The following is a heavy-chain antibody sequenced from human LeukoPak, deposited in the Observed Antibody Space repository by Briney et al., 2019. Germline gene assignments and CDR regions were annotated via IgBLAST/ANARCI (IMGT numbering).Heavy chain of an antibody. CDR1: GGSISTYY. J-gene: IGHJ4*02. Sequence: PSETLSLSCAVSGGSISTYYWSWIRQPPGKGLEWVGRIHTTGSTNYNPSLTGRVTLSVDTSMNLFSLRLTSVTAADTAVYYCASAVAGSTAFDFWGLGTLVTVSS. V-gene: IGHV4-59*10. CDR2: IHTTGST. CDR3: ASAVAGSTAFDF. D-gene: IGHD6-19*01.